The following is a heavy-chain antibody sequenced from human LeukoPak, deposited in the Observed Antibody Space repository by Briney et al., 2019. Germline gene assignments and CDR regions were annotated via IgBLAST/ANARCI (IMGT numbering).Heavy chain of an antibody. D-gene: IGHD3-10*01. Sequence: PSETLSLTCTVSGYSISSGYYWGWIRQPPGKGLEWIGSIYHSGSTYYNPSLKSRVTISVDTSKNQFSLKLSSVTAADTAVYYCARGRRYYGSGCWGLYYYYMDVWGKGTTVTVSS. V-gene: IGHV4-38-2*02. CDR2: IYHSGST. J-gene: IGHJ6*03. CDR1: GYSISSGYY. CDR3: ARGRRYYGSGCWGLYYYYMDV.